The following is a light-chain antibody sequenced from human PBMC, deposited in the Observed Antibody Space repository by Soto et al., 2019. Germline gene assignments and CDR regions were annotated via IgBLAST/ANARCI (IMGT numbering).Light chain of an antibody. CDR3: ISYTDRQSYL. V-gene: IGLV2-14*03. Sequence: QSVLTQPASVSGSPGQSITISCSGTSSDIGSYDHVAWYQQFPGKSPKLIIYAVSDRPSGVSDRFSGSKSGISASLTISGLQTEDEADYYCISYTDRQSYLFGTVTKLTVL. CDR1: SSDIGSYDH. J-gene: IGLJ1*01. CDR2: AVS.